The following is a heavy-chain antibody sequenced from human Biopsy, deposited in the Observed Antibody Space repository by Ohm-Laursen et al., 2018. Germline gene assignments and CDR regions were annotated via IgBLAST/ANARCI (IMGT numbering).Heavy chain of an antibody. D-gene: IGHD3-22*01. CDR2: IYHTGIT. CDR3: GRREVVITHDAFDT. Sequence: SETLSFTCTVTDGSISNIINYWGWIRQPLGKGLEWLGSIYHTGITDYNPSLKSPVPISVDTSNNHFSLKLNSVTAADTAVYYCGRREVVITHDAFDTWGQGTMVTVSS. J-gene: IGHJ3*02. CDR1: DGSISNIINY. V-gene: IGHV4-39*02.